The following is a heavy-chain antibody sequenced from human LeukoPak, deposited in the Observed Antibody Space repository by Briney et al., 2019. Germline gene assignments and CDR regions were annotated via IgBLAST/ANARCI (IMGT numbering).Heavy chain of an antibody. CDR3: ARKIGFSSSWYYGRHYFDY. CDR1: GCTFSSYA. Sequence: PGGSLRLSCAASGCTFSSYAMSWVRQAPGKGLEWVSAISGSGGSTYYADSVKGRFTISRDNSKNTLYLQMNSLRAEDTAVYYCARKIGFSSSWYYGRHYFDYWGQGTLVTVSS. V-gene: IGHV3-23*01. D-gene: IGHD6-13*01. J-gene: IGHJ4*02. CDR2: ISGSGGST.